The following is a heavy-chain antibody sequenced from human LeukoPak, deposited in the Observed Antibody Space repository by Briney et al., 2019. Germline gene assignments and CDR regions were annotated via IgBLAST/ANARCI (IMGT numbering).Heavy chain of an antibody. D-gene: IGHD4-11*01. Sequence: SETLSLTCTVSGDSMTRGGYYWSWVRQHPGKGLEWVGFIYHSGTTFYNPSLESRATISVDTSQNQFSLKMTSVTAADTAVYYCARAVDYRNYFDYWGQGTLVTVSS. CDR1: GDSMTRGGYY. CDR2: IYHSGTT. V-gene: IGHV4-31*03. J-gene: IGHJ4*02. CDR3: ARAVDYRNYFDY.